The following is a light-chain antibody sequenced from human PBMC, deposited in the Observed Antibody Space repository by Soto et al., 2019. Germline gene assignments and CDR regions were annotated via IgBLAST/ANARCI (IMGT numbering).Light chain of an antibody. J-gene: IGKJ4*01. CDR2: DAS. V-gene: IGKV1-9*01. Sequence: DIPLTQSPSFLFASVGDRVTITCRASQGISTYLAWYQQKLGKAPKLLIYDASTLQSGVPSRFSGSRSGTEFTLTISSLQPEDFATYYCQQLNGYLELTFGGGTKVDI. CDR1: QGISTY. CDR3: QQLNGYLELT.